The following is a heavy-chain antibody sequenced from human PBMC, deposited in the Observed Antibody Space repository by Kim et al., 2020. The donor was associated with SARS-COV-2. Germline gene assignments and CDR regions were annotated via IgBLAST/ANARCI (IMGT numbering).Heavy chain of an antibody. D-gene: IGHD4-17*01. J-gene: IGHJ4*02. Sequence: SETLSLTCTVSGGSLTGSYWSWIRQPPGQGLEWIGYISDSGTTNYNPSLTSRVPLLVDTSKNQFSLTVTSVTAADTALYFCARGRAVTNDADSWGQGT. CDR3: ARGRAVTNDADS. CDR2: ISDSGTT. CDR1: GGSLTGSY. V-gene: IGHV4-59*01.